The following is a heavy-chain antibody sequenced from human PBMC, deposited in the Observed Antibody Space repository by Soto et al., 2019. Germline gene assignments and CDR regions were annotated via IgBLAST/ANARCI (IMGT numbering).Heavy chain of an antibody. Sequence: QVELQESGPGLAKPSQTLSLTCTVSGGSISSGDYYWSWIRQPPGKGLEWIGYIYYSGSTYYNPCLKSRVTRSVDTSKNQFSLKLTSVTAADTAVCYCAWCGSSCGLGFGGQGTLVTVSS. V-gene: IGHV4-30-4*01. CDR3: AWCGSSCGLGF. CDR1: GGSISSGDYY. CDR2: IYYSGST. J-gene: IGHJ4*02. D-gene: IGHD2-15*01.